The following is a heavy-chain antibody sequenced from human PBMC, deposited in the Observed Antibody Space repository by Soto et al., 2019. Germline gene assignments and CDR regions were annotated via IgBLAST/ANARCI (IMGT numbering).Heavy chain of an antibody. CDR2: IYWDDDK. CDR1: GFSLSTTGVG. D-gene: IGHD2-21*02. V-gene: IGHV2-5*02. Sequence: QITLKESGPTLVKPTQTLTLTCTFSGFSLSTTGVGVGWISQPPGKALEWLALIYWDDDKRYNPSLNSRLTITKDTSKYQVVLAMINMDPVDTATYYCVQSRCGGDCLQSYSSHSYYGLDVWGQGTTVTVSS. CDR3: VQSRCGGDCLQSYSSHSYYGLDV. J-gene: IGHJ6*02.